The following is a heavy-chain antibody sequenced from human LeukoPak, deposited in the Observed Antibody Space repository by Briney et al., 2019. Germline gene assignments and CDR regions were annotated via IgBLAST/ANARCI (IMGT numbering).Heavy chain of an antibody. D-gene: IGHD6-13*01. CDR3: ARSNSWPVGWFDP. CDR2: IYYSGSA. CDR1: GGSMTRSSDY. Sequence: PSGTLSLTCFVSGGSMTRSSDYWGWIRQPPGEGLEWIGSIYYSGSANYNPSLKSRVTLSIDTSKNQFSLKLTSMTAADTAVYFCARSNSWPVGWFDPWGQGTLVTVSS. V-gene: IGHV4-39*01. J-gene: IGHJ5*02.